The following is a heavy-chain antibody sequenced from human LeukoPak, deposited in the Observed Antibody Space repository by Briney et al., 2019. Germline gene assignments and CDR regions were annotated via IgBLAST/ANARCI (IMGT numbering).Heavy chain of an antibody. J-gene: IGHJ6*02. CDR3: ARTTDCSSTSCYHFSYYYYGMDV. V-gene: IGHV5-51*01. CDR2: IYPGSSDT. D-gene: IGHD2-2*01. Sequence: GESLKISCKGSGYSFTSYWIGWVRQMPGKGLEWMGIIYPGSSDTRYSPSFQGQVTISADKSISTAYLQWSSLKASDTAMYYCARTTDCSSTSCYHFSYYYYGMDVWGQGTTVTVSS. CDR1: GYSFTSYW.